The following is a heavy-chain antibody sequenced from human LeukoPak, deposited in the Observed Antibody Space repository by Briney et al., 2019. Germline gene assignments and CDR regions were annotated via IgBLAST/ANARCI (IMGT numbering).Heavy chain of an antibody. CDR1: GFTISSYE. D-gene: IGHD1-26*01. J-gene: IGHJ6*02. V-gene: IGHV3-48*03. CDR2: ITTGGSTI. CDR3: ARAVVGDLFHYYGMDV. Sequence: GGSLRLSCAASGFTISSYEMNWVRQAPGKGLECISYITTGGSTIYYAESVKGRFTLSRDNAKNSLYLQMSSLRAEDTAVYYCARAVVGDLFHYYGMDVWGQGTTVTVSS.